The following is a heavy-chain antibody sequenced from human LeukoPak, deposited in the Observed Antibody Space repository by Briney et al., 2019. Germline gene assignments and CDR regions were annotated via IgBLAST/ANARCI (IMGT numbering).Heavy chain of an antibody. Sequence: GGSLRLSCAASGFTFSSYSMNWVRQAPGKGLEWVSYISSSNIIYYADSVKGRFTISRDNAKNSLYLQMNSLRAEDTAVYYCARDPRAYDILTGYYISYFDYWGQGTLVTVSS. V-gene: IGHV3-48*01. CDR1: GFTFSSYS. D-gene: IGHD3-9*01. J-gene: IGHJ4*02. CDR3: ARDPRAYDILTGYYISYFDY. CDR2: ISSSNII.